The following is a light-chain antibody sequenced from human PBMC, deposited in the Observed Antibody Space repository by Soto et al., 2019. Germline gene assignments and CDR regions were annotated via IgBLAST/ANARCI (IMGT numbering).Light chain of an antibody. CDR2: SDS. J-gene: IGLJ1*01. CDR1: RSNIGSHT. Sequence: QSVLTQPPSASGTPGQRVVISCSGSRSNIGSHTVNWYQQLPGTAPKLLIYSDSQRPSGVPDRFSGSKSGTSASLDISGLQSENKADYCCAAWDDSLNGLYVFRTGTKLTV. V-gene: IGLV1-44*01. CDR3: AAWDDSLNGLYV.